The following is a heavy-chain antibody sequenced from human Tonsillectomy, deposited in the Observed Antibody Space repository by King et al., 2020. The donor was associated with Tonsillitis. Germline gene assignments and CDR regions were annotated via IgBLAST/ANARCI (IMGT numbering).Heavy chain of an antibody. CDR1: GYTFTSYG. J-gene: IGHJ4*02. V-gene: IGHV1-18*01. D-gene: IGHD6-19*01. CDR3: ARASPVAVAGTHFDN. Sequence: VQLVESGAEVKKPGASVKVSCKASGYTFTSYGISWVRQAPGEGLEWMGWISAYNGNTNYAQKLQGRVTMTTDTSTSTACMELRSLRSDDTAVYYCARASPVAVAGTHFDNWGQGTLVTVSS. CDR2: ISAYNGNT.